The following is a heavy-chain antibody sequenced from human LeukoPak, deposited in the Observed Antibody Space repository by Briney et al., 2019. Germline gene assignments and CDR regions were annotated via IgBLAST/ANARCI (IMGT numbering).Heavy chain of an antibody. Sequence: PSETLSLTCAVYGGSFRGYYWSWIRQPPGKGLEWIGEINHSGSNNYNPSLKSRVTISVDTSKNQFSLKLSSVTAADTAVYYCARGRRIQLWLGVEYFQHWGQGTLVTVSS. CDR1: GGSFRGYY. CDR2: INHSGSN. V-gene: IGHV4-34*01. CDR3: ARGRRIQLWLGVEYFQH. D-gene: IGHD5-18*01. J-gene: IGHJ1*01.